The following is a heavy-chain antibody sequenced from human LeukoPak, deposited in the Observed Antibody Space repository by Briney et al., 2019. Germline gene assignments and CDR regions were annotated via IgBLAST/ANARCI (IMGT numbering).Heavy chain of an antibody. CDR3: ARSGYSSSPFDY. CDR2: IYYSGGST. CDR1: GGSISSYY. D-gene: IGHD6-6*01. V-gene: IGHV4-59*12. J-gene: IGHJ4*02. Sequence: SETLSLTCTVSGGSISSYYWTWIRQPPGKGLEWIGYIYYSGGSTSYSPSLKSRVTISVDTSKNQFSLKLSSVTAADTAVYYCARSGYSSSPFDYWGQGTLVTVSS.